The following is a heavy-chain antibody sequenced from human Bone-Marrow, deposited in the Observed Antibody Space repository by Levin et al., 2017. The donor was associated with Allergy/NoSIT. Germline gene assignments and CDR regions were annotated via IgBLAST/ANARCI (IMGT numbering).Heavy chain of an antibody. CDR2: VSYDGSNK. V-gene: IGHV3-30*03. Sequence: PGGSLRLSCAASGFNFNNYDIHWVRQAPGTGLEWLASVSYDGSNKYYADTVPFLFTISGDNSRDTLYLEMNSLRAEDTGVDYCARYGWDTSSGYRYYYGMDVGGQGTTVTVSS. J-gene: IGHJ6*02. D-gene: IGHD6-6*01. CDR3: ARYGWDTSSGYRYYYGMDV. CDR1: GFNFNNYD.